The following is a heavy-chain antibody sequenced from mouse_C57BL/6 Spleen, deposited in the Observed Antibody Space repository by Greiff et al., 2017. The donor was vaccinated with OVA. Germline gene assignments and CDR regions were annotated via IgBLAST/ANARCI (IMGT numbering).Heavy chain of an antibody. CDR2: IDPEDGDT. V-gene: IGHV14-1*01. D-gene: IGHD1-1*01. Sequence: VHVQQSGAELVRPGASVKLSCTASGFNIKDYYMHWVKQRPEQGLEWIGRIDPEDGDTEYAPKFQGKTTMTADTSSNTAYLQLSSLTSEDTAVYYFTTRYYGSSYPDWYFDVWGTGTTVTVSS. J-gene: IGHJ1*03. CDR3: TTRYYGSSYPDWYFDV. CDR1: GFNIKDYY.